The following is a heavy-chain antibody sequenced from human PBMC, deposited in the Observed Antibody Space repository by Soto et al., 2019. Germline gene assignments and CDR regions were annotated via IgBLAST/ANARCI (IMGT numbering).Heavy chain of an antibody. CDR3: AKRTVGWYFDL. J-gene: IGHJ2*01. CDR2: ISGSGGST. CDR1: GFTFSSYA. V-gene: IGHV3-23*01. Sequence: EVQLLESGGGLVQPGGSLRLSCAASGFTFSSYAMSWVRQAPGKGLEWGSAISGSGGSTYYADSVRGRLTISRDNSQNTLYLQMNSLRAEDTAVYYCAKRTVGWYFDLWGRGTLVTVSS. D-gene: IGHD4-17*01.